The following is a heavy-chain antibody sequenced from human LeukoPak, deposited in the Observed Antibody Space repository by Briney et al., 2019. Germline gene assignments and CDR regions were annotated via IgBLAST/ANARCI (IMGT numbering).Heavy chain of an antibody. CDR2: ISYDERKK. CDR3: ANTYYAFWSGSF. Sequence: PGGSLGLSCAASGFTFSSYGIHWVRQAPGKGLEWVTVISYDERKKYYADSVKGRFTISRDNSKNTVYLQMNSLRAEDTAVYYCANTYYAFWSGSFWGQGTLVTVSS. J-gene: IGHJ4*02. D-gene: IGHD3-3*01. CDR1: GFTFSSYG. V-gene: IGHV3-30*04.